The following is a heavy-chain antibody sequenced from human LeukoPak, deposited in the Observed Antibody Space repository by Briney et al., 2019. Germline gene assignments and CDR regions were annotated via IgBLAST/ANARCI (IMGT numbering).Heavy chain of an antibody. V-gene: IGHV3-30*18. Sequence: GGSLRLSCAASGFTFSSYGMHWVRQAPGKGLEWVAFISYDGTNKYYADSVRGRFTISRDNSKSTLYLQMDSLRAEDTAVYYCAKDRPYYFDYWGQGTPVTVSS. CDR1: GFTFSSYG. CDR2: ISYDGTNK. J-gene: IGHJ4*02. CDR3: AKDRPYYFDY.